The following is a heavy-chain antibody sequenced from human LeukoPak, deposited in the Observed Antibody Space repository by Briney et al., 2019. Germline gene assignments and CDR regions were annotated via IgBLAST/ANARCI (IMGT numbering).Heavy chain of an antibody. V-gene: IGHV3-21*01. J-gene: IGHJ6*03. Sequence: KTGGSLRLSCVVSGFSFNTYYMDWVRQAPGKGLEWVSSISSSSSYTYYADSVKGRFAISRDNAKNSLYLQMNSLRAEDTAVYYCATLKRKQPHQYFHYMDVWGEGTTVTVSS. CDR3: ATLKRKQPHQYFHYMDV. D-gene: IGHD6-13*01. CDR2: ISSSSSYT. CDR1: GFSFNTYY.